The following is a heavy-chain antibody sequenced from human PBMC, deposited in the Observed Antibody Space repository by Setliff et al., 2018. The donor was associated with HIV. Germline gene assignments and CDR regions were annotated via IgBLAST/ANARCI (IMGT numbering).Heavy chain of an antibody. CDR1: GYTFTDYY. J-gene: IGHJ3*02. Sequence: ASVKVSCKASGYTFTDYYIHWGQQAPGKGLEWLGRFDPEDDERIYAAKFRGRLTITADTSTHTAHMELTSLRSDDTAVYYCATDPTYSSGSPDIWGQGTRVTVSS. CDR2: FDPEDDER. V-gene: IGHV1-69-2*01. D-gene: IGHD6-19*01. CDR3: ATDPTYSSGSPDI.